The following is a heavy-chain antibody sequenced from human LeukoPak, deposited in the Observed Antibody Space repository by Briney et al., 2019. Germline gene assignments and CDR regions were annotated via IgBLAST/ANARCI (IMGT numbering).Heavy chain of an antibody. CDR1: GFTFSSYS. CDR3: AREGGYGDTTAAFDF. D-gene: IGHD4-17*01. Sequence: GGSLRLSCAASGFTFSSYSMNWVRQAPGKGLEWVSSISSSSSYIYYADSVKGRFTISRDNAKNSLYLQMNSLRAEDTAVYYCAREGGYGDTTAAFDFWGQGTMVTVSS. J-gene: IGHJ3*01. V-gene: IGHV3-21*01. CDR2: ISSSSSYI.